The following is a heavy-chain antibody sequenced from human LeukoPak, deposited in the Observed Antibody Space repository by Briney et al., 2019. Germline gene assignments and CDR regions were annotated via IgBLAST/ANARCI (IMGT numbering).Heavy chain of an antibody. J-gene: IGHJ2*01. CDR1: QLTFNRYV. D-gene: IGHD4-17*01. V-gene: IGHV3-23*01. CDR2: ISASGGTT. CDR3: ATLYGDYNWYFDL. Sequence: GGSLRLSCTSSQLTFNRYVMTWVSQAPGKGLEWVSTISASGGTTYYADSVQGRFTISRDNSKNTLYLQMNSLRAEDTAVYYCATLYGDYNWYFDLWGRGTLVTVSS.